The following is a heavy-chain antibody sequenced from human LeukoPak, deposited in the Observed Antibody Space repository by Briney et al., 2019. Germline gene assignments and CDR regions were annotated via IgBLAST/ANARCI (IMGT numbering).Heavy chain of an antibody. V-gene: IGHV4-4*09. CDR2: IYTSGST. CDR3: ARHYDYVWGSYRYPYYFDY. J-gene: IGHJ4*02. Sequence: SETLSLTCTVSGGSISSYYWSWIRQPPGKGLEWIGYIYTSGSTNYNPSLKSRVTISVDTSKNQFSLKLSSVNAADTAVYYCARHYDYVWGSYRYPYYFDYWGQGTLVTVSS. CDR1: GGSISSYY. D-gene: IGHD3-16*02.